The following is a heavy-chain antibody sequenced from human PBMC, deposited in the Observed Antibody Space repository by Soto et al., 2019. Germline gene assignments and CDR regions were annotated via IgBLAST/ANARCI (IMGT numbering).Heavy chain of an antibody. CDR2: ITGSGRDT. Sequence: PGGSLRLSCAASGFTFRNNVLSWVRQAPGKGLDWVSGITGSGRDTYYADSVKGRFTISRDNSKNMVFLQINSLRAEDTAVYFCARDCSGGSCYPGMDVWGQGTTVTVSS. V-gene: IGHV3-23*01. J-gene: IGHJ6*02. CDR3: ARDCSGGSCYPGMDV. CDR1: GFTFRNNV. D-gene: IGHD2-15*01.